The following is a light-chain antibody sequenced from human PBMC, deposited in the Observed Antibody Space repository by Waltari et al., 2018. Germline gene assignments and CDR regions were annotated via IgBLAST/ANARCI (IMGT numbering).Light chain of an antibody. V-gene: IGKV1-13*02. J-gene: IGKJ3*01. Sequence: AIQLTQSPSSLAASVGDRVTITCRASQGISSAVAWYQQKPGKVPNLLIYDASRLERGVRSRFSGSTSGTDFTLTISSLQPEDFATYYCQHLTAFGPGTKVDI. CDR2: DAS. CDR1: QGISSA. CDR3: QHLTA.